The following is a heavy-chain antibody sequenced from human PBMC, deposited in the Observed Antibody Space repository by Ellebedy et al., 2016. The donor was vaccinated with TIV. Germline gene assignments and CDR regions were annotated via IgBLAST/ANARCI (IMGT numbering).Heavy chain of an antibody. CDR2: IYCTGSA. Sequence: MPSETLSLTCSVSSGSLTNHFWSWIRQPPGKGLEWIASIYCTGSANYNPSLKSRVTTSVDTSKNQISLTLMTSVSAADTAVYYCERVAITAAVGGGYFDLWGRGTLVTVSS. CDR3: ERVAITAAVGGGYFDL. D-gene: IGHD6-13*01. J-gene: IGHJ2*01. CDR1: SGSLTNHF. V-gene: IGHV4-59*11.